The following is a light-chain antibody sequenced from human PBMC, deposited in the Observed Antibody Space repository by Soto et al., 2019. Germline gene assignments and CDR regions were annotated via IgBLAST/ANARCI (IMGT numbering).Light chain of an antibody. CDR2: DAS. CDR3: HQYNSWPPGT. V-gene: IGKV3-15*01. Sequence: EIVLTQSPAILSVSPGERATLSCRASQSISRSLAWYQQKPGQAPRLLISDASTSATGIPARFSGSGSGTEFTLTISSRQSEDFALYYCHQYNSWPPGTFGQGTKVDIK. CDR1: QSISRS. J-gene: IGKJ2*01.